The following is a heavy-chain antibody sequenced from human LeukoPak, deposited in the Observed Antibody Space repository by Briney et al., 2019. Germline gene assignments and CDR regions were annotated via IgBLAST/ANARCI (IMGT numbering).Heavy chain of an antibody. CDR3: ARESRIAAAGTGSKNY. D-gene: IGHD6-13*01. V-gene: IGHV4-30-2*01. CDR1: GGSISSGGYY. J-gene: IGHJ4*02. CDR2: IYHSGST. Sequence: SETLSLTCTVSGGSISSGGYYWSWIRQPPGEGLEWIGYIYHSGSTYYNPSLKSRVTISVDRSKNQFSLKLSSVTAADTAVYYCARESRIAAAGTGSKNYWGQGTLVTVSS.